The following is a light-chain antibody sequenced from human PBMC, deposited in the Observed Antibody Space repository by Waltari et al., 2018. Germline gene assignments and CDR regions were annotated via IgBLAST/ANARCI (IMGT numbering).Light chain of an antibody. CDR1: DSDIGDPNY. CDR3: CSYAGHFTWV. CDR2: DVN. V-gene: IGLV2-11*01. Sequence: QSALTQPPSVSGSPGQSVTISCIGPDSDIGDPNYASWYQQHPGKAPTLITFDVNARPSGVPDRFSGSKSGNTTSLTISGLQFEDESDYVCCSYAGHFTWVFGGGTKLTVL. J-gene: IGLJ3*02.